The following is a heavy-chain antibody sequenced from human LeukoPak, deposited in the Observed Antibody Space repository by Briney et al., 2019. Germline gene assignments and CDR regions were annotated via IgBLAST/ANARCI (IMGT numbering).Heavy chain of an antibody. J-gene: IGHJ5*02. D-gene: IGHD2-21*01. CDR1: GGSFSGYY. V-gene: IGHV4-34*01. CDR3: ARAPIVVVIATSGGWSDP. Sequence: PSETLSLTCAVYGGSFSGYYWSWIRQPPGKGLEWIGEINHSGSTNYNPSLKSRVTISVDTSKNQFSLMLSSVTAADTAVYFCARAPIVVVIATSGGWSDPWGQGTLVTVSS. CDR2: INHSGST.